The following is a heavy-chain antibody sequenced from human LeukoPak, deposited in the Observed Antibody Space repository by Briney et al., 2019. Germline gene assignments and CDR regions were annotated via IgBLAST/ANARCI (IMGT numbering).Heavy chain of an antibody. D-gene: IGHD1-1*01. V-gene: IGHV4-31*03. Sequence: SETLSLTCTVSGGSISSSSYYWGWIRQPPGKGLEWIGYIYYSGSTYYNPSLKSRVTISVDTSKNQLSLKLSSVTAADTAVYYCARARDNLDYWGQGTLVTVSS. CDR2: IYYSGST. CDR3: ARARDNLDY. CDR1: GGSISSSSYY. J-gene: IGHJ4*02.